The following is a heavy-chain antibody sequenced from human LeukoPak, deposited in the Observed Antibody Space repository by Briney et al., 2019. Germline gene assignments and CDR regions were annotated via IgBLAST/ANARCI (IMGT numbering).Heavy chain of an antibody. Sequence: GRSLRLSCAASGFTFSSYGMHWVRQAPGKGLEWVAVISYDGSNKYYADSVKGRFTISRDNSKNTLYLQMNSLRAEDTAVYYCARDPPPAASYWFDYWGQGTLVTVSS. D-gene: IGHD2-15*01. J-gene: IGHJ4*02. CDR3: ARDPPPAASYWFDY. CDR2: ISYDGSNK. V-gene: IGHV3-30*19. CDR1: GFTFSSYG.